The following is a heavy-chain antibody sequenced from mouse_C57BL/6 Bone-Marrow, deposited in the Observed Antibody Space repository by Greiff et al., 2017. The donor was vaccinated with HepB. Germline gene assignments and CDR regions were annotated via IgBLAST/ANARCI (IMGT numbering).Heavy chain of an antibody. Sequence: EVKLMESGPELVKPGASVKIPCKASGYTFTDYNMDWVKQSHGKSLEWIGDINPNNGGTIYNQKFKGKATLTVDKSSSTAYMELRSLTSEDTAVYYCAREGSSGLAWFAYWGQGTLVTVSA. D-gene: IGHD3-2*02. V-gene: IGHV1-18*01. J-gene: IGHJ3*01. CDR3: AREGSSGLAWFAY. CDR2: INPNNGGT. CDR1: GYTFTDYN.